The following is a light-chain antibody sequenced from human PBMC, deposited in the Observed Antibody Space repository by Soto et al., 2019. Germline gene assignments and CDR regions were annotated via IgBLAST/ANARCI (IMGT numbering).Light chain of an antibody. CDR2: VEGXXXY. Sequence: QPVLTQSSSASASLGSSVKLTCTLSSGHSGYIIAWHQQQPGKGPRYLMKVEGXXXYNXXXXXXXXXSGSSSGADRYLTISNXQFEDEADYYCETWDSNTVIFGGGTKLTVL. CDR1: SGHSGYI. V-gene: IGLV4-60*02. J-gene: IGLJ2*01. CDR3: ETWDSNTVI.